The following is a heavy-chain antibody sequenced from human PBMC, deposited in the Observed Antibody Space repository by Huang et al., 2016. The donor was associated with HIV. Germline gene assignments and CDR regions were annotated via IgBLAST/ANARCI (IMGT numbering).Heavy chain of an antibody. J-gene: IGHJ4*02. CDR3: ARGIRYFGVVAYFDY. V-gene: IGHV3-48*02. Sequence: EVQLVESGGGLVQPGGSLRLSCAASGFTFSIYGMNWVRQAPGKGWGLVSYMMSSTVTIYYADSVKGRFTIARDNAKNSLYLQMNSLRDEDTAVYYCARGIRYFGVVAYFDYWGQGTLVTVSS. D-gene: IGHD3-3*01. CDR1: GFTFSIYG. CDR2: MMSSTVTI.